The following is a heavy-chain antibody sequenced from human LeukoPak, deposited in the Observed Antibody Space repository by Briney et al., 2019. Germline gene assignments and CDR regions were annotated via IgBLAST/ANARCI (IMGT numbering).Heavy chain of an antibody. Sequence: GGSLRLSCAASGFNLRNYNMNWVRQVPGKGLEWVSSITVTTTFIYYADSVKGRFAISRDNAENSLYLQMNTLRVDDTAVYYCARDLPGELGRGVFDIWGQGTMVTVSS. CDR1: GFNLRNYN. D-gene: IGHD1-1*01. CDR2: ITVTTTFI. V-gene: IGHV3-21*01. CDR3: ARDLPGELGRGVFDI. J-gene: IGHJ3*02.